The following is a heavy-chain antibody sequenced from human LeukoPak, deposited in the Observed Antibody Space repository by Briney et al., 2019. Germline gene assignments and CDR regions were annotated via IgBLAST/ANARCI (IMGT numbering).Heavy chain of an antibody. V-gene: IGHV4-34*01. J-gene: IGHJ4*02. CDR2: INHSGST. CDR1: GGSFSGYY. CDR3: AKGVAVAGANYFDY. D-gene: IGHD6-19*01. Sequence: SETLSLTCAVYGGSFSGYYWSWIRQPPGKGLEWIGEINHSGSTNYNPSLKSRVTISVDTSKNQFSLKLSSVTAADTAVYYCAKGVAVAGANYFDYWGQGTLVTVSS.